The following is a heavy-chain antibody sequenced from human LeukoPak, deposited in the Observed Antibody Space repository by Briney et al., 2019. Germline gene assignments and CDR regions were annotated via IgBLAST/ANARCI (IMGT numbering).Heavy chain of an antibody. CDR3: ARDQRAQKPFQHYYYYGMDV. Sequence: ASVKVSCKASGYTFTGYYMHWVRQAPGQGLEWMGWINPNSGGTNYAQKFQGRVTMTRDTSISTAYMELSRLRSDDTAVYYCARDQRAQKPFQHYYYYGMDVWGQGTTVTVSS. V-gene: IGHV1-2*02. CDR1: GYTFTGYY. CDR2: INPNSGGT. J-gene: IGHJ6*02. D-gene: IGHD1-14*01.